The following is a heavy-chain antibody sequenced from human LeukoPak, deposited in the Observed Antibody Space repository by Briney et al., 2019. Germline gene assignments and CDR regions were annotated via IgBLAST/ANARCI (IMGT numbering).Heavy chain of an antibody. D-gene: IGHD1-26*01. V-gene: IGHV3-30*03. CDR1: GFTFSSYG. CDR3: ATQPLELLAVGYYYHYGMDV. Sequence: GGSLRLSCAASGFTFSSYGMHWVRQAPGKGLERVAVISYDGSNKYYADSVKGRFTISRDNSKNTLYLQMNSLRAEDTAVYYCATQPLELLAVGYYYHYGMDVWGQGTTVTVSS. J-gene: IGHJ6*02. CDR2: ISYDGSNK.